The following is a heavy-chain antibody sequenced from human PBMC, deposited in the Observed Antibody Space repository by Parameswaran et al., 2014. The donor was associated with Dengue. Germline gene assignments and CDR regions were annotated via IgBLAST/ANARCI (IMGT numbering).Heavy chain of an antibody. J-gene: IGHJ4*02. Sequence: VRQAPGKGLEWVSAISGSGGSTYYADSVKGRFTISRDNSKNTLYLQMNSLRAEDTAVYYCAKAGAGSGSYYHYHYFDYWAREPGHRLL. CDR2: ISGSGGST. V-gene: IGHV3-23*01. CDR3: AKAGAGSGSYYHYHYFDY. D-gene: IGHD3-10*01.